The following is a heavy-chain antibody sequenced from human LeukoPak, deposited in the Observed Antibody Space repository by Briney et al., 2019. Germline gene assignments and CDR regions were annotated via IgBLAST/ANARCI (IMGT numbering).Heavy chain of an antibody. CDR1: GFTFSSYW. CDR2: IKQDGSEK. CDR3: ARATLGYCSSTSCYTGYFDY. J-gene: IGHJ4*02. Sequence: GSLRPSCAASGFTFSSYWMSWVRQAPGKGLEWVANIKQDGSEKYYVDSVKGRFTISRDNAKNSLYLQMNSLRAEDTAVYYCARATLGYCSSTSCYTGYFDYWGQGTLVTVSS. V-gene: IGHV3-7*01. D-gene: IGHD2-2*02.